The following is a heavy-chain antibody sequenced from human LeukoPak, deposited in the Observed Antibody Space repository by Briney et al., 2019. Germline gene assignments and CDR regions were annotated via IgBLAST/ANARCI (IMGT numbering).Heavy chain of an antibody. CDR3: ARDNSVGDYAWWFDP. CDR2: INPNSGGT. V-gene: IGHV1-2*02. J-gene: IGHJ5*02. D-gene: IGHD1-26*01. CDR1: GYTFTGYY. Sequence: ASVKVSCKASGYTFTGYYMHWVRQAPGQGLEWMGWINPNSGGTNYAQKFQGRVTMTRDMSTSTDYMELSSLRSEDTAVYYCARDNSVGDYAWWFDPWGQGTLVTVSS.